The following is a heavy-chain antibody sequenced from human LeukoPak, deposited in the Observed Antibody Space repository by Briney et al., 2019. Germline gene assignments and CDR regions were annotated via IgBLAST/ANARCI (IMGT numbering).Heavy chain of an antibody. CDR1: GGSFSVYY. D-gene: IGHD6-13*01. Sequence: SETLSLTCAVYGGSFSVYYWSWIRQPPGKWLEWIGEINHSGSTNYNPSLKSRVTISVDTSKNQFSLKLSSVTAADTAVYYCARMQVMYSSSCGYFDYWGQETLVTVSP. CDR3: ARMQVMYSSSCGYFDY. J-gene: IGHJ4*02. CDR2: INHSGST. V-gene: IGHV4-34*01.